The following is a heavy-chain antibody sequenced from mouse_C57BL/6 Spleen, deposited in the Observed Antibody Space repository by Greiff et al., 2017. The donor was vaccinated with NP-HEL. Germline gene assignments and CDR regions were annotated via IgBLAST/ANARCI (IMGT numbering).Heavy chain of an antibody. CDR2: IDPSDSYT. V-gene: IGHV1-69*01. CDR1: GYTFTSYW. D-gene: IGHD1-1*01. J-gene: IGHJ4*01. Sequence: QVQLKQPGAELVMPGASVKLSCKASGYTFTSYWMHWVKQRPGQGLEWIGEIDPSDSYTNYNQKFKGKSTLTVDKSSSTAYMQLSSLTSEDSAVYYCARSRYYQYAMDYWGQGTSVTVSS. CDR3: ARSRYYQYAMDY.